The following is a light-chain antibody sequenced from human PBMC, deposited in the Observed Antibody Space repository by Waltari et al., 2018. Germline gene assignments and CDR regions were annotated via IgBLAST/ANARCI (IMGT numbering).Light chain of an antibody. J-gene: IGKJ4*01. CDR3: QQSYTTPLT. V-gene: IGKV1-39*01. Sequence: DIQITQSPSSLSASVGDRVTISCRASQSISFSLNWYQQKLGQAPRRLTYGASSFQFGVPSKCSGSGDGTDVTLTISGLQPDDIATYYCQQSYTTPLTFGGGTKVEIK. CDR1: QSISFS. CDR2: GAS.